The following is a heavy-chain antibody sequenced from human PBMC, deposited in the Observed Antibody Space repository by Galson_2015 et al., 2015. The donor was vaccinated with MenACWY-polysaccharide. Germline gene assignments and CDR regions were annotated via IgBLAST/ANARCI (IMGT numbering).Heavy chain of an antibody. CDR1: GDSVSSDSAA. D-gene: IGHD5-24*01. Sequence: CAISGDSVSSDSAAWNWIRESPSRGLEWLGRTYYRSKWNNDYAVSVKSRITITPDTSNNQVSLQLLSVTPEDTGVYFCAREPKQLPSPYSFYCYMAVWGKGTAVTVSS. CDR3: AREPKQLPSPYSFYCYMAV. J-gene: IGHJ6*03. V-gene: IGHV6-1*01. CDR2: TYYRSKWNN.